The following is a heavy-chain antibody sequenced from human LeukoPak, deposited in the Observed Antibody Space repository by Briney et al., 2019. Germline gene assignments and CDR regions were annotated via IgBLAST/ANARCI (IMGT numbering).Heavy chain of an antibody. CDR2: MNPNSGNT. CDR1: GYTFTSYD. V-gene: IGHV1-8*03. J-gene: IGHJ4*02. D-gene: IGHD3-22*01. CDR3: ARVGPNSSGYTFDY. Sequence: ASVKVSCKASGYTFTSYDINWVRQATGQGLEWMGWMNPNSGNTGYAQKFQGRVTITRNTSISTAYMELSSLRSEDTAVYYCARVGPNSSGYTFDYWGQGTLVTVSS.